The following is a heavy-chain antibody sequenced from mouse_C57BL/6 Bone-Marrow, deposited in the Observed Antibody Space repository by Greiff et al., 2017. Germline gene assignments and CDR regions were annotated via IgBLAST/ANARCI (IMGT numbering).Heavy chain of an antibody. J-gene: IGHJ4*01. CDR1: GFTFSDYG. CDR2: ISNLAYSI. D-gene: IGHD3-1*01. CDR3: ARAPGGAMDY. V-gene: IGHV5-15*01. Sequence: EVKLVESGGGLVQPGGSLKLSCAASGFTFSDYGMAWVRQAPRKGPEWVAFISNLAYSIYYADTVTGRFPISRENAKITLYLEMSSLRSEDTAMYYCARAPGGAMDYWGQGTSVTVSS.